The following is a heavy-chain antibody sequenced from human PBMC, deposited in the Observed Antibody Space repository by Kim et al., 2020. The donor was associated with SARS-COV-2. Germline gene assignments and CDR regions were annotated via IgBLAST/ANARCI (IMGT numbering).Heavy chain of an antibody. CDR3: AKAPGPGIAVAGSDY. V-gene: IGHV3-9*01. CDR1: GFTFDDYA. Sequence: GGSLRLSCAASGFTFDDYAMHWVRQAPGKGLEWVSGISWNSGSIGYADSVKGRFTISRDNAKNSLYLQMNSLRAEDTALYYCAKAPGPGIAVAGSDYWGQGTLVTVSS. CDR2: ISWNSGSI. D-gene: IGHD6-19*01. J-gene: IGHJ4*02.